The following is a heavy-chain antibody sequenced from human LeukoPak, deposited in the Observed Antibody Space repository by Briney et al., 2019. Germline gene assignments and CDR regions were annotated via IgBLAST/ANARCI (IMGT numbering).Heavy chain of an antibody. J-gene: IGHJ4*02. CDR2: IYTSGST. CDR1: GGSISSYY. CDR3: ARRSDSSIDY. D-gene: IGHD3-22*01. V-gene: IGHV4-4*09. Sequence: SETLSLTCTVSGGSISSYYWSWIRQPPGKGLEWIGYIYTSGSTNYNPSLKSRVTISVDTSMNQFSLKLSSVTAADTAVYYCARRSDSSIDYWGQGTLVTVSS.